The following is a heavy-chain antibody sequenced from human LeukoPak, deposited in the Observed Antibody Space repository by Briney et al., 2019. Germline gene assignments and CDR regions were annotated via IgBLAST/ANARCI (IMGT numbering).Heavy chain of an antibody. CDR3: ARRGLTGNKKFDY. CDR2: IYYSGST. D-gene: IGHD7-27*01. V-gene: IGHV4-39*07. CDR1: GGSISSSSYY. Sequence: SETLSLTCTVSGGSISSSSYYWGWIRQPPGTGLEWIGSIYYSGSTYYNPSLKSRVTVSVDKSKNQFSLKLNSVTAADTAVYYCARRGLTGNKKFDYWGQGTLVTVSS. J-gene: IGHJ4*02.